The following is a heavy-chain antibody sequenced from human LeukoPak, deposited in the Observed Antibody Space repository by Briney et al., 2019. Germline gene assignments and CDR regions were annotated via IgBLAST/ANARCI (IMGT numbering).Heavy chain of an antibody. CDR1: GFTFSSYS. CDR2: ISTTSSYI. D-gene: IGHD3-10*01. V-gene: IGHV3-21*01. CDR3: ARDKSYFGSGNYHYFDS. Sequence: PGGSLRLSCAASGFTFSSYSMNWVRQAPGKGLQWVSSISTTSSYIYYAESVKGRFTISRDNSKNTVYLQMNSLRPEDTALYYCARDKSYFGSGNYHYFDSWGQGALVIVSS. J-gene: IGHJ4*02.